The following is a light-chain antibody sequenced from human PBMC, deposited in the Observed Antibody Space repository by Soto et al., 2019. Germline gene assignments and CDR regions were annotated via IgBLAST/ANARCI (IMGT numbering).Light chain of an antibody. J-gene: IGKJ5*01. CDR3: MQALQTPPT. CDR1: QILLHSNGYNY. Sequence: DIVMTQSPLSLPVTPGERASISCRSSQILLHSNGYNYLDWYLQKPGQSPQLLIYLGSNRASGVPDRFSGSGSGTDFTLKISRVEAEDVGVYYCMQALQTPPTFGQGTRLEIK. V-gene: IGKV2-28*01. CDR2: LGS.